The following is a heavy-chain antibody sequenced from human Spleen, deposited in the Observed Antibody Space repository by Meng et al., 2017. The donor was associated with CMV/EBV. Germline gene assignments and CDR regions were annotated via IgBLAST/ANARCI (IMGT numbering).Heavy chain of an antibody. J-gene: IGHJ4*02. CDR1: GYTFTGYY. Sequence: ASVKVSCKASGYTFTGYYMHWVRQAPGQGLEWMGWINPNSGGTNYAQKFQGRVTMTRDTSISTAYMELSRLRSDDTAVYFCARMYYYGSGSYYESNFDYWGQGTLVTVSS. V-gene: IGHV1-2*02. CDR2: INPNSGGT. CDR3: ARMYYYGSGSYYESNFDY. D-gene: IGHD3-10*01.